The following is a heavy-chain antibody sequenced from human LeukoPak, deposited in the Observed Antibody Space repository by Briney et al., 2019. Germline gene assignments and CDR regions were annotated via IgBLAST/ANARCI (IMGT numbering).Heavy chain of an antibody. CDR1: GFTVSSNY. Sequence: GGSLRLSCAASGFTVSSNYMSWVRQAPGKGLEWVSVIYSAGSTYYADSVKGRFTISRDNSKNMVYVQMNSLRAEDTAVYYCARDIGGPGDYWGQGTLVTVSS. V-gene: IGHV3-66*01. J-gene: IGHJ4*02. D-gene: IGHD4-23*01. CDR2: IYSAGST. CDR3: ARDIGGPGDY.